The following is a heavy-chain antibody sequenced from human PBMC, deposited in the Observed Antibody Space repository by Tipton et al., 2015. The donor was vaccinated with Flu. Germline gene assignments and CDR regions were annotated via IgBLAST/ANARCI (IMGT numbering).Heavy chain of an antibody. J-gene: IGHJ4*02. CDR3: ARQGEYCAGGGGSCFPPDH. D-gene: IGHD2-8*02. Sequence: GLVKPSETLSLTCTVSGASISIYYWSWIRQPAGKGLEWIGRLYHNGTINYNPSLKSRVTMSVDRSKNQFSLRLSSVTAADTAVYYCARQGEYCAGGGGSCFPPDHWGQGTLVTVS. CDR1: GASISIYY. V-gene: IGHV4-4*07. CDR2: LYHNGTI.